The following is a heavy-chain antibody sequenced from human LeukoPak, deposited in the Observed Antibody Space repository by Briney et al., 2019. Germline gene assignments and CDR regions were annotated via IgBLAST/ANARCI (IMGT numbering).Heavy chain of an antibody. CDR3: ASFGVVAGSDY. J-gene: IGHJ4*02. D-gene: IGHD3-3*01. V-gene: IGHV5-51*01. Sequence: GESLKISCKGSGYSFTSYWIGWVRLMPGKGLEWMGIIYPGDSDTRYSPSFQGQGTISANKSISTAYLQWSSLKASDTAMYYCASFGVVAGSDYWGQGTLVTVSS. CDR2: IYPGDSDT. CDR1: GYSFTSYW.